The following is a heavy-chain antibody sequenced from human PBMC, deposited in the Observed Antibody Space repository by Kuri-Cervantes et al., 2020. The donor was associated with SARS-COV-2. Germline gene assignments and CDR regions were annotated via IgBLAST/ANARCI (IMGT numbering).Heavy chain of an antibody. CDR1: GFTFSSYG. V-gene: IGHV3-33*01. CDR2: IWYDGSNK. J-gene: IGHJ6*02. CDR3: ARNKLELRVLYYYGMDV. Sequence: GESLKISCAASGFTFSSYGMHWVRQAPGKGLEWVAVIWYDGSNKYYADSVKGRFTISRDNSKNTLYLQMNSLRAEDTAVYYCARNKLELRVLYYYGMDVWGQGTTVTVSS. D-gene: IGHD1-7*01.